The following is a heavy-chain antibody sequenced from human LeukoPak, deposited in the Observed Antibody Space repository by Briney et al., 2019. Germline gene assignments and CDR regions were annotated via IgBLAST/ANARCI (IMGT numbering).Heavy chain of an antibody. V-gene: IGHV1-69*13. D-gene: IGHD4-17*01. CDR2: IIPTFGTA. Sequence: ASVKVSCKASGGTFSSYAISWVRQAPGQGLEWMGGIIPTFGTANYAQKFQGRVTITADESTSTAYMELSSLRSEDTAVYYCARGVGPDYGDYVRAHYYYYYYMDVWGKGTTVTVSS. CDR1: GGTFSSYA. J-gene: IGHJ6*03. CDR3: ARGVGPDYGDYVRAHYYYYYYMDV.